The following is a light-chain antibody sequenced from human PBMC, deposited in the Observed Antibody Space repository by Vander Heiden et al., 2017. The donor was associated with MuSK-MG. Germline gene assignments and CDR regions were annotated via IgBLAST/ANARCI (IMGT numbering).Light chain of an antibody. V-gene: IGKV1-13*02. J-gene: IGKJ4*01. CDR2: DAS. Sequence: AIQLTQSPSSLSASVRDRVTITCRASQDISSALAWYQQKPGKAPKLLIYDASSLESGVPSRFSGSGSGTDFTLTISSLQPDDFATYYCQQVRSFPLTFGGGTKVETK. CDR3: QQVRSFPLT. CDR1: QDISSA.